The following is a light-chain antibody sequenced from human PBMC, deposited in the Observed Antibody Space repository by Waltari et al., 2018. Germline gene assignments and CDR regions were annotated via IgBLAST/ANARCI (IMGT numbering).Light chain of an antibody. CDR1: GHNIGEGFD. Sequence: QSVLTQPPSVSGAPGQRVTIPCSGSGHNIGEGFDVHWYRQLPGKAPTRLIYGVNTRPPGVSDRFSGSQFDTSASLAIAGLQADDEADYYCQSYDTTLSVVFGGGTKLTVL. CDR3: QSYDTTLSVV. CDR2: GVN. J-gene: IGLJ2*01. V-gene: IGLV1-40*01.